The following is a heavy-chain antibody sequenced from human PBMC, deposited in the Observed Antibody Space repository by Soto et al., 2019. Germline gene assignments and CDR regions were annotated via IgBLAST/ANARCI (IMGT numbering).Heavy chain of an antibody. V-gene: IGHV3-23*01. CDR3: AKDPRHYYDSSGYYYPGYFDY. Sequence: PGGSLRLSCAASGFTFSSYAMSWVRQAPGKGLEWVSAISGSGGSTYYADSVKGRFTISRDNSKNTLYLQMNSLRAEDTAVYYCAKDPRHYYDSSGYYYPGYFDYWGQGTLVTVSS. J-gene: IGHJ4*02. D-gene: IGHD3-22*01. CDR2: ISGSGGST. CDR1: GFTFSSYA.